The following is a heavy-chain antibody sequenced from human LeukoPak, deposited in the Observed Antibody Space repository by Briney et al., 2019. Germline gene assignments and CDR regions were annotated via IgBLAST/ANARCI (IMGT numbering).Heavy chain of an antibody. J-gene: IGHJ4*02. V-gene: IGHV4-39*07. CDR3: AGRPSFTYNSGWCWAY. Sequence: SETLSPTCTVSGGSIRRSSYYWGWIRQPPGKGLEWIGSIYYSGSTYYNPSLKSRVTISVDTSKNQFSLKLSSVTAADTAVYYCAGRPSFTYNSGWCWAYWGQGTLVTVSS. CDR1: GGSIRRSSYY. D-gene: IGHD6-19*01. CDR2: IYYSGST.